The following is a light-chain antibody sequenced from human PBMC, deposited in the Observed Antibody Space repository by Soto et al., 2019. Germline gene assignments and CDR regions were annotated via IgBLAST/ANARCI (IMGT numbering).Light chain of an antibody. CDR1: HSVSSN. Sequence: EIVMTQSPATLSVSPGERATLSCRASHSVSSNLAWYQQKPGQAPRLLIYGASTRATGIPARFSGSGSGTEFTLTISSLQSEDFAVYYCQQYNSWPPWTFGQGTKVDIK. V-gene: IGKV3-15*01. CDR3: QQYNSWPPWT. J-gene: IGKJ1*01. CDR2: GAS.